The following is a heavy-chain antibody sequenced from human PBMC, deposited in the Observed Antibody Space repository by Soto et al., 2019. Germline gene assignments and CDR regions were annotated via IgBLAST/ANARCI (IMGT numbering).Heavy chain of an antibody. CDR1: GFTFGTYA. D-gene: IGHD2-15*01. CDR3: AREECNGGNCYFVGQDAFDL. J-gene: IGHJ3*01. CDR2: ISYDGTNE. V-gene: IGHV3-30-3*01. Sequence: QVPLVESGGGVVQPGRSLRLSCAASGFTFGTYAMHWVRQAPGRGLEWMTLISYDGTNEYYADSVKGRFTISRDNSKKTLYLQMNSLRPEDTAVYYCAREECNGGNCYFVGQDAFDLWGQGTMVTVSS.